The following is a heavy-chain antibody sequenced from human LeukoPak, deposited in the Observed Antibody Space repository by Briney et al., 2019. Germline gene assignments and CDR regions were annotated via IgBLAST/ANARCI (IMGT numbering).Heavy chain of an antibody. CDR2: IYSDNT. Sequence: GGSLRLSCTVSGFTVSSNSMSWVRQASGKGLEWVSFIYSDNTHYSDSVKGRFTISRDNSKNTLYLQMNSLRAEDTAVYYCARRAGAYSHPYDYWGQEPWSPSP. CDR1: GFTVSSNS. V-gene: IGHV3-53*01. J-gene: IGHJ4*01. CDR3: ARRAGAYSHPYDY. D-gene: IGHD4/OR15-4a*01.